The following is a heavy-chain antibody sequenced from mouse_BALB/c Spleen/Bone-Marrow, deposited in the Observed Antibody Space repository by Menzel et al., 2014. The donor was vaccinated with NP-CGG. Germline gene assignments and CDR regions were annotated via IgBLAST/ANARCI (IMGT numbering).Heavy chain of an antibody. Sequence: EVKVVESGGGLVQPGGSLRLSCATSGFTFSDFYMEWVRQPPGKRLEWIAASRNKAYDYTTEYSATVKGRFIVSRDTSQSILYLQMNALRAEDTAIYYCARGELETGGLDYWGQGTTLTVSS. V-gene: IGHV7-1*02. CDR1: GFTFSDFY. D-gene: IGHD4-1*01. CDR3: ARGELETGGLDY. CDR2: SRNKAYDYTT. J-gene: IGHJ2*01.